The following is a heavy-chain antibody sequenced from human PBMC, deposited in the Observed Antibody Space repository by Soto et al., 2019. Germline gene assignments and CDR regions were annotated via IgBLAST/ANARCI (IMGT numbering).Heavy chain of an antibody. Sequence: ASVKVSCKASGYTFTSYYMHWVRHAPGQGXEWMGIINPSGGSTSYAQKFQGSVTMTRDTSTSTVYMELSSLRSEDTAVYYCARDLSLGRYGDYRGDYYGMDVWGQGTTVTVSS. CDR1: GYTFTSYY. J-gene: IGHJ6*02. CDR2: INPSGGST. CDR3: ARDLSLGRYGDYRGDYYGMDV. V-gene: IGHV1-46*01. D-gene: IGHD4-17*01.